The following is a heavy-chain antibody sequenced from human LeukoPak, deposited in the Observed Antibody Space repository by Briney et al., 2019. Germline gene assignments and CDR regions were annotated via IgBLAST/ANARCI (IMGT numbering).Heavy chain of an antibody. J-gene: IGHJ4*02. V-gene: IGHV3-74*01. CDR2: ITSEGSST. CDR3: ARETVHY. Sequence: PGGSLRLSCAASGFTFSSYWMHWVRQVPGKGLVWVSRITSEGSSTSYADSVKGRFTVSRDDAKNSVYLQMNSLRAEDTALYYCARETVHYWGQGILVTVSS. CDR1: GFTFSSYW. D-gene: IGHD4-17*01.